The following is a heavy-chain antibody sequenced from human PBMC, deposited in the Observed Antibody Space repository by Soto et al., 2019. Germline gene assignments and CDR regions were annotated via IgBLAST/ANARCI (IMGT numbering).Heavy chain of an antibody. J-gene: IGHJ6*02. CDR1: VSSYA. CDR2: ISVSGGST. D-gene: IGHD1-26*01. V-gene: IGHV3-23*01. CDR3: AKGLLYLGATIFGMDV. Sequence: GGSLRLSCAASVSSYAMSWVRQAPGKGLEWVSGISVSGGSTNYADSVKGRFTISRDNYKSTLYLQMNSLRAEDTAVYYCAKGLLYLGATIFGMDVWGQGTTVTVSS.